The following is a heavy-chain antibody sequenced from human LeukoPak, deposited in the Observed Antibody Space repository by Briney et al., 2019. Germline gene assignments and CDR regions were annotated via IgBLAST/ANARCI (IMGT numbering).Heavy chain of an antibody. D-gene: IGHD3-22*01. CDR1: GGSFSGYY. V-gene: IGHV4-34*01. CDR3: ARENYYDSSGYYGGAFDI. Sequence: SETLSLTCAVYGGSFSGYYWSWIRQPPGKGLEWIGEIYHSGSTNYNPSLKSRVTISVDKSKNQFSLKLSSVTAADTAVYYCARENYYDSSGYYGGAFDIWGQGTMVTVSS. J-gene: IGHJ3*02. CDR2: IYHSGST.